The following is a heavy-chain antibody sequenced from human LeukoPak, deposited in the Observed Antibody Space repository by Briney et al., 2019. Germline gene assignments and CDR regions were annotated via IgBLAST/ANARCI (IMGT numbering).Heavy chain of an antibody. V-gene: IGHV4-61*02. D-gene: IGHD2-8*01. Sequence: PSETLSLTCTVSGHSISSGDYYWSWIRQPAGKGLEWIGRISSTGSTNYNPSLKSRVTISVDTFKNQFSLNLSSVTAADTAVYYCARWGSLGYCTNGACYTPRGYYYYYYMDVWGKGTTVTVSS. CDR1: GHSISSGDYY. CDR3: ARWGSLGYCTNGACYTPRGYYYYYYMDV. CDR2: ISSTGST. J-gene: IGHJ6*03.